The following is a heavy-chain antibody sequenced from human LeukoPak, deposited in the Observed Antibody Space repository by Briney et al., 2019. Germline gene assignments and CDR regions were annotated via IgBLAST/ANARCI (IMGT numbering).Heavy chain of an antibody. J-gene: IGHJ4*02. V-gene: IGHV4-59*01. Sequence: SETLSLTCTVSGGSISSYYWSWIRQPPGKGLEWIGYIYYSGSTNYNPSLKSRVTISVDTSKNQFSLKLSSVTAADAAVYYCARTVGATFFDYWGQGTLVTVSS. CDR2: IYYSGST. CDR1: GGSISSYY. CDR3: ARTVGATFFDY. D-gene: IGHD1-26*01.